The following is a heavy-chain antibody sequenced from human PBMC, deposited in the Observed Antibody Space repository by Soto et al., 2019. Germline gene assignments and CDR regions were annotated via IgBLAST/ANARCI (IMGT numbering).Heavy chain of an antibody. D-gene: IGHD3-3*01. J-gene: IGHJ6*02. CDR2: IYYSGST. Sequence: ASENLFLTITGSGGSLSRSSYHWGRVRPAPGKGLEWVGSIYYSGSTYYNPSLKSRVTISVDTSKNQFSLKLSSVTAADTAVYYCATQNNDFWSGYYHYYYYYGMDVWGQGTTVTVSS. V-gene: IGHV4-39*01. CDR3: ATQNNDFWSGYYHYYYYYGMDV. CDR1: GGSLSRSSYH.